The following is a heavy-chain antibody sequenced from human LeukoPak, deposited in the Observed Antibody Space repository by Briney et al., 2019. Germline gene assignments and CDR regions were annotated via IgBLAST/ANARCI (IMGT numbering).Heavy chain of an antibody. CDR2: ISYDGSNK. Sequence: PGGSLGLSCAASGFTFSSYGMHWVRQAPGKGLEWVAVISYDGSNKYYADSVKGRFTISRDNSKNTLYLQMNSLRAEDTAVYYCATSIDYWGQGTLVTVSS. CDR3: ATSIDY. V-gene: IGHV3-30*03. CDR1: GFTFSSYG. J-gene: IGHJ4*02.